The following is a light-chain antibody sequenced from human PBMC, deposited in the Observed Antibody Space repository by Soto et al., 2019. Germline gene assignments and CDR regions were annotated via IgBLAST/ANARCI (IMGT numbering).Light chain of an antibody. Sequence: EIVLTQSPGTLSLSPGERATLSCRASQSVSNNYLAWYQPKPGQAPRLLIYGASNRATGIPDRFSGSGSGTDFTLTISRLEPEDFAVYYCQQYGSSGTFGQGTKVDI. V-gene: IGKV3-20*01. J-gene: IGKJ1*01. CDR1: QSVSNNY. CDR2: GAS. CDR3: QQYGSSGT.